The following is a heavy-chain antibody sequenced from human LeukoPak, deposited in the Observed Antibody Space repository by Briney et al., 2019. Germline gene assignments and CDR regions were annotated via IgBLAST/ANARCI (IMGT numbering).Heavy chain of an antibody. D-gene: IGHD2-15*01. Sequence: PSETLSLTCAVYGGSFSGYYWSWIRQPPGKGLEWIGEINHSGSTNYNPSLKSRVTISVDTSKNQFSLKLSSVTAADTAVYYCARHDRIAAAFNIWGQGTMVTVSS. J-gene: IGHJ3*02. CDR1: GGSFSGYY. CDR2: INHSGST. CDR3: ARHDRIAAAFNI. V-gene: IGHV4-34*01.